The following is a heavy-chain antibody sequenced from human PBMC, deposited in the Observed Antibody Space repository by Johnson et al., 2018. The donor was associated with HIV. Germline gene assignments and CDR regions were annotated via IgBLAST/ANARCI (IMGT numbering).Heavy chain of an antibody. J-gene: IGHJ3*01. CDR1: GFTVSSNY. Sequence: VQLVESGGGLVQPGGSLRLSCAASGFTVSSNYMSWVRQGPGKGLEWVSVIYSGGSTYYADSVKGRLPISRDNSKNTLYLQMNSLRAEDTAVYYCAKIMSKWSVDDDAFDVWGQGTMVTVSS. CDR2: IYSGGST. V-gene: IGHV3-66*01. CDR3: AKIMSKWSVDDDAFDV. D-gene: IGHD2-15*01.